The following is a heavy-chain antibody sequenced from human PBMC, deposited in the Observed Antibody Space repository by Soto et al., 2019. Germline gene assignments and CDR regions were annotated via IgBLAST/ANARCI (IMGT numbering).Heavy chain of an antibody. J-gene: IGHJ3*02. CDR2: IIAGSGNT. CDR1: GYTFSAYT. D-gene: IGHD3-3*02. V-gene: IGHV1-3*01. Sequence: QAQLVQSGAEMKKPGASVKVSCKATGYTFSAYTMNWVRQAPGQSLEWMGWIIAGSGNTKYSQNFQGRVSITRDTSASTVYMELTGLTSADTAVYYCARDTETLGPRANDALDIWGQGTMVTVSS. CDR3: ARDTETLGPRANDALDI.